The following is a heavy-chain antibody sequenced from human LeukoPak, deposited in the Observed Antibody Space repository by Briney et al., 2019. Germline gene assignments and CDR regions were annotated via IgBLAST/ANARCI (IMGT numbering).Heavy chain of an antibody. D-gene: IGHD1-26*01. J-gene: IGHJ5*02. CDR2: MNPNSGNT. Sequence: GASVKVSCKASGYTFTSYDINWVRQATGQGLEWMGWMNPNSGNTGYAQKFQGRVTMTRNTSISTAYMELSSLRSEDTAVYYCARDAFEWELGESNWFDPWGQGTLVTVSS. CDR1: GYTFTSYD. CDR3: ARDAFEWELGESNWFDP. V-gene: IGHV1-8*01.